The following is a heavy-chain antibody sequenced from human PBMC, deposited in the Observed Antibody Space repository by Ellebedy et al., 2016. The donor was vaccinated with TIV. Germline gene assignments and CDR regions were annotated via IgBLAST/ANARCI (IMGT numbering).Heavy chain of an antibody. CDR1: GGSISSSSYY. CDR3: ASQLDYVGAFDI. V-gene: IGHV4-39*01. Sequence: MPGGSLRLSCTVSGGSISSSSYYWGWIRQPPGKGLEWIGSIYYSGSTYYNPSLKSRVTISVDTSKNQFSLKLSSVTAADTAVYYCASQLDYVGAFDIWGQGTMVTVSS. J-gene: IGHJ3*02. CDR2: IYYSGST. D-gene: IGHD4-17*01.